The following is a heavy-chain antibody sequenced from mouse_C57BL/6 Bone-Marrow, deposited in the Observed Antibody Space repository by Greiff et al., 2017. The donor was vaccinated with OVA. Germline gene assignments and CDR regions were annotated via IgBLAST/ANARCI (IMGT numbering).Heavy chain of an antibody. J-gene: IGHJ2*01. CDR1: GYSITSGYY. CDR2: ISYDGSN. CDR3: AREDPLRRRGY. Sequence: DVKLQESGPGLVKPSQSLSLTCSVTGYSITSGYYWNWIRQFPGNKLEWMGYISYDGSNNYNPSLKNRISITRDTSKNQFFLKLNSVTTEDTATYYCAREDPLRRRGYWGQGTTLTVSS. V-gene: IGHV3-6*01. D-gene: IGHD1-2*01.